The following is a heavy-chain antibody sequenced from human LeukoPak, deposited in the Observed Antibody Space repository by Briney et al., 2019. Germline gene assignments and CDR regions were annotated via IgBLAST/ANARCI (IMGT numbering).Heavy chain of an antibody. V-gene: IGHV3-21*04. CDR1: GFTFSSYS. D-gene: IGHD1-7*01. J-gene: IGHJ4*02. CDR3: ARAGLYNWNYEGTTYFDF. CDR2: ISSSSSYI. Sequence: GGSLRLSCAASGFTFSSYSMNWVRQAPGKGLEWVSSISSSSSYIYYADSVKGRFTISRDNAKNSLYLQMNSLRAEDTALYYCARAGLYNWNYEGTTYFDFWGQGTLVTVSA.